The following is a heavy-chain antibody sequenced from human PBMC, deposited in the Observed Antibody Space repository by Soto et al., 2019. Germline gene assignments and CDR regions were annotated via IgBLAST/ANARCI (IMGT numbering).Heavy chain of an antibody. D-gene: IGHD2-2*01. V-gene: IGHV3-64D*09. CDR1: GFTFSSYA. CDR3: VNDRGAEAAAYHDGMDV. CDR2: ISANVHNT. J-gene: IGHJ6*02. Sequence: PGGSLRLSCSASGFTFSSYAMHWVRQAPGKGLEYVSGISANVHNTYYADSLKGRFSVSRDNSKNTLYLQMSSLRADDTAVYYCVNDRGAEAAAYHDGMDVWGQGTTVTVSS.